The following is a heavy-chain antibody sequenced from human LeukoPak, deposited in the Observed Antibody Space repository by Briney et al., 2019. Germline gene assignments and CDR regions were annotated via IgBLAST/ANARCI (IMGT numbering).Heavy chain of an antibody. CDR2: ISGSGGST. V-gene: IGHV3-23*01. CDR3: AKDYDILTGYYVD. Sequence: QTGGSLRLSCAASGFTFSSYAMSWVRQAPGKGLEWVSAISGSGGSTYYADSVKGRFTISRDNSKNTLYLQMNSLRAEDTAVYCCAKDYDILTGYYVDWGQGTLVTVSS. D-gene: IGHD3-9*01. CDR1: GFTFSSYA. J-gene: IGHJ4*02.